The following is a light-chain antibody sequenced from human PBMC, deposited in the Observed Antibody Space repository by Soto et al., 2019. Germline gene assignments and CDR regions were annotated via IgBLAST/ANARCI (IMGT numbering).Light chain of an antibody. V-gene: IGLV2-8*01. J-gene: IGLJ1*01. CDR1: SSDVGGYDY. CDR3: SSYTGGNPSYV. CDR2: EVT. Sequence: QSGPSLPPPASESPGQSVTISFTGTSSDVGGYDYVSWYQQPPGKAPKLMIYEVTIRPSGVSDRFSGSKSGNTASLTVSGLQAEDEADYYCSSYTGGNPSYVFGTGTKVTV.